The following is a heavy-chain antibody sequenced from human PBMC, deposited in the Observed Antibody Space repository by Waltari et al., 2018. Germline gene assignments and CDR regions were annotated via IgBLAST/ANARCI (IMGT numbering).Heavy chain of an antibody. CDR1: GGSISSYY. Sequence: QVQLQESGPGLVKPSETMSLTCTVSGGSISSYYWSWIRQPPGKGLEWIGYIYYSGSTNYNPSLKSRVTISVDTSKNQFSLKLSSVTAADTAVYYCARGGSSWSPVDYWGQGTLVTVSS. J-gene: IGHJ4*02. D-gene: IGHD6-13*01. V-gene: IGHV4-59*01. CDR2: IYYSGST. CDR3: ARGGSSWSPVDY.